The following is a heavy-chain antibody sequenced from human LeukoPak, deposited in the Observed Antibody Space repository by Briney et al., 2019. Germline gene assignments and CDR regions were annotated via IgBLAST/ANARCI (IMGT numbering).Heavy chain of an antibody. CDR3: ARGPPIAAAGTW. CDR1: GFTFSSYW. Sequence: GGSLRLSCAASGFTFSSYWMSWVRQAPGEGREWVAKINQDGTEKAYVDSVRGRFTISRDNAKNSLFLQMNSLRAEDTAVYYCARGPPIAAAGTWWGQGTLVTVSS. J-gene: IGHJ4*02. CDR2: INQDGTEK. V-gene: IGHV3-7*03. D-gene: IGHD6-13*01.